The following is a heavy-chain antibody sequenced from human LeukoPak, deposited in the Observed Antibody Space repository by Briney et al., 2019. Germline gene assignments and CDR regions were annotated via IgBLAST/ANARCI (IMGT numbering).Heavy chain of an antibody. CDR3: ARVAGQQLVTGWFDP. D-gene: IGHD6-13*01. CDR1: GYTFTGYY. Sequence: GASVKVSCKASGYTFTGYYMHWARQAPGQGLEWMGWINPNSGGTNYAQKFQGRVTMTRDTSISTAYMELSRLRSDDTAVYYCARVAGQQLVTGWFDPWGQGTLVTVSS. CDR2: INPNSGGT. V-gene: IGHV1-2*02. J-gene: IGHJ5*02.